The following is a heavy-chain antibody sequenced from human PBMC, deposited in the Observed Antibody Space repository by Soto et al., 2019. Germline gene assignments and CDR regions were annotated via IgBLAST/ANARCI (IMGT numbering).Heavy chain of an antibody. CDR1: GFTFSSYW. CDR2: IKQDGSEK. D-gene: IGHD6-13*01. J-gene: IGHJ6*02. CDR3: ARDHSSSWSKGWRDYYYYYGMDV. V-gene: IGHV3-7*03. Sequence: PGGSLRLSCAASGFTFSSYWMSWVRQAPGKGLEWVANIKQDGSEKYYVDSVKGRFTISRDNAKNSLYLQMNSLRAEDTAVYYCARDHSSSWSKGWRDYYYYYGMDVWGQGTTVTVSS.